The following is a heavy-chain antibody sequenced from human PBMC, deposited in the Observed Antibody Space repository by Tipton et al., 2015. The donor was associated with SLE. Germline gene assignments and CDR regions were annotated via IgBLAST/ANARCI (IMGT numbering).Heavy chain of an antibody. CDR2: IRYDGSNK. D-gene: IGHD3-10*01. Sequence: SLRLSCAASGFTFSSYGMHWVRQAPGKGLEWVAFIRYDGSNKYYADSVKGRFTISRDNSKNTLYLQMNSLRAEDTALYYCARLLGGITMVRGVIGHYYGMDVWGQGTTVTVSS. V-gene: IGHV3-33*01. CDR3: ARLLGGITMVRGVIGHYYGMDV. CDR1: GFTFSSYG. J-gene: IGHJ6*02.